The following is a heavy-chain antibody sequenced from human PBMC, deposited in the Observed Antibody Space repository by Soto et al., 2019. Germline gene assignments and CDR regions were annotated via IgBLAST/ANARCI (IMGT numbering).Heavy chain of an antibody. CDR1: GGSFGKSA. CDR3: ATGVIWIGYFTVDS. CDR2: FIPVYRTL. V-gene: IGHV1-69*13. J-gene: IGHJ4*02. D-gene: IGHD3-3*01. Sequence: ASVKVSCKASGGSFGKSAINWVRQTPGQGLEWLGGFIPVYRTLNYAQKFQGRVTITADESTGTAYMTLSSLASDDTAVYYCATGVIWIGYFTVDSWGQGTRVTSPQ.